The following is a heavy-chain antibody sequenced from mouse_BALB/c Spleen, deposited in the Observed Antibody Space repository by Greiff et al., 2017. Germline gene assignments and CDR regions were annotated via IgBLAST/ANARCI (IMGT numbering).Heavy chain of an antibody. CDR2: ISSGGSYT. CDR1: GFTFSSYA. V-gene: IGHV5-9-4*01. J-gene: IGHJ3*01. CDR3: ARGDYYGS. Sequence: EVHLVESGGGLVKPGGSLKLSCAASGFTFSSYAMSWVRQSPEKRLEWVAEISSGGSYTYYPDTVTGRFTISRDNAKNTLYLEMSSLRSEDTAMYYCARGDYYGSWGQGTLVTVSA. D-gene: IGHD1-1*01.